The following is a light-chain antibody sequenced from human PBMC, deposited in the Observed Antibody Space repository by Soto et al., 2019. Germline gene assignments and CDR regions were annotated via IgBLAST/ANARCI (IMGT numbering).Light chain of an antibody. J-gene: IGLJ2*01. Sequence: QSVLTQPPSVSGAPGQRATISCTGSSSNIGAGYDVHWYQQLPGTAPKLLIYGNSNRPSGVPDRFSGSKSGTSASLAITGLQAEDEADYYCQSYDSSLSGDVVFGGGTQLTVL. V-gene: IGLV1-40*01. CDR2: GNS. CDR3: QSYDSSLSGDVV. CDR1: SSNIGAGYD.